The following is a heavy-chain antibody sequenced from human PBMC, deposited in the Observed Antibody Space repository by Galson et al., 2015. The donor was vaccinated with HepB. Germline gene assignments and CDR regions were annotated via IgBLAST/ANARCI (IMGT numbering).Heavy chain of an antibody. V-gene: IGHV1-18*04. Sequence: SVKVSCKASGYTFTSYGISWVRQAPGQGLEWMGWISAYNGNTNYAQKLQGRVTMTTDTSTSTAYMELRSLRSDDTAVYYCASGNFTYYYDSSGYYVPTRELDYWGQGTLVTVSS. J-gene: IGHJ4*02. CDR2: ISAYNGNT. CDR3: ASGNFTYYYDSSGYYVPTRELDY. CDR1: GYTFTSYG. D-gene: IGHD3-22*01.